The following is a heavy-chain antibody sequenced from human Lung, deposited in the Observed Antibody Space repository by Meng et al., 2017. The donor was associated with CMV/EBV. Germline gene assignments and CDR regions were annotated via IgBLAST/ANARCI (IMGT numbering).Heavy chain of an antibody. CDR1: GFTFTTFW. V-gene: IGHV3-7*01. J-gene: IGHJ6*02. CDR3: VRYANSHCGMDV. Sequence: GESLKISCAASGFTFTTFWMTWVRQAPGKGLQWLANIKDGGSGQWYVDSVKGRFTISRDNAKQSVYLQMDSLGVEDTAVYYCVRYANSHCGMDVWGQGTTVXVSS. CDR2: IKDGGSGQ. D-gene: IGHD2-21*01.